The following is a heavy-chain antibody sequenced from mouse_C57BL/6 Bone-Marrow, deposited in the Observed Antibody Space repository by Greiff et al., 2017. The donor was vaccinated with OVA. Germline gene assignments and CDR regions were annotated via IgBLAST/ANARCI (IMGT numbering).Heavy chain of an antibody. J-gene: IGHJ2*01. V-gene: IGHV5-6*02. D-gene: IGHD4-1*01. Sequence: EVKLMESGGDLVKPGGSLKLSCAASGFTFSSYGMSWVRQTPDKRLEWVATISSGGSYTYYPDSVKGRFTISRDNAKNTLYLQMSSLKSEDTAMYYWARRPWGYWGKGTTLTVSS. CDR1: GFTFSSYG. CDR3: ARRPWGY. CDR2: ISSGGSYT.